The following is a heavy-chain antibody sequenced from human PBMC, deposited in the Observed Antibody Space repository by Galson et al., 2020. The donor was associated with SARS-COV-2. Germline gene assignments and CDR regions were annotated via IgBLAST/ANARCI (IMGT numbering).Heavy chain of an antibody. CDR1: AFTFSNAW. CDR3: TKFSYDSSGYKGLDY. CDR2: IKSKTDGGTT. Sequence: TGGSLSLSCAASAFTFSNAWMSWVRQAPGKGLEWVGRIKSKTDGGTTDHAAPVTGRFTISRDDSKNTLYLQMNSRKTEDTGVYYCTKFSYDSSGYKGLDYWGQGTLVTVSS. V-gene: IGHV3-15*01. J-gene: IGHJ4*02. D-gene: IGHD3-22*01.